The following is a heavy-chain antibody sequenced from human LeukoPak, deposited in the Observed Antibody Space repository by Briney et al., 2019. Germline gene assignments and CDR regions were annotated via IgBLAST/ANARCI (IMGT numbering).Heavy chain of an antibody. J-gene: IGHJ4*02. D-gene: IGHD6-13*01. CDR3: ARESPVAAAGIDY. V-gene: IGHV4-59*12. CDR1: GGSISSYY. CDR2: IYYSGST. Sequence: SETLSLTCTVSGGSISSYYWSWIRQPPGKGLEWIGYIYYSGSTNYNPSLKSRVTISVDTSKIQFSLKLSSVTAADTAVYYCARESPVAAAGIDYWGQGTLVTVSS.